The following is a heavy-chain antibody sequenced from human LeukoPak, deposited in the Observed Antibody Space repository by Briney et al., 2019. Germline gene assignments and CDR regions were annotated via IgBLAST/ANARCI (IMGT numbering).Heavy chain of an antibody. V-gene: IGHV4-38-2*02. J-gene: IGHJ4*02. CDR3: AGKYYYDSSGYFYVDW. Sequence: SETLSLTCTVSGYSISSGYYWGWIRQSPGKGLEWIGSIYHRGNTYYNTYYNPSLKSRVTVSMDTTKNQFSLKLTSVTAADTAVYYCAGKYYYDSSGYFYVDWWGQGTLVTVSS. CDR2: IYHRGNTYYNT. CDR1: GYSISSGYY. D-gene: IGHD3-22*01.